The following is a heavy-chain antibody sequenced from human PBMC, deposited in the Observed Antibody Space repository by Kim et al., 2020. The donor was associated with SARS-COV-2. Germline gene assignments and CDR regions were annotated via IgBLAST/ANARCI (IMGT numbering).Heavy chain of an antibody. CDR3: ARSHITMVRGVIITRYFDY. D-gene: IGHD3-10*01. Sequence: SRVTISVDTSKNQFSLKLSSVTAADTAVYYCARSHITMVRGVIITRYFDYWGQGTLVTVSS. J-gene: IGHJ4*02. V-gene: IGHV4-59*01.